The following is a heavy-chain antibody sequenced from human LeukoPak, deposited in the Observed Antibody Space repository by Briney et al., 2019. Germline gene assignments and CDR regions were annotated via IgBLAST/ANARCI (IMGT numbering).Heavy chain of an antibody. CDR1: GFTFSTYG. CDR3: AKSGYHPFDY. J-gene: IGHJ4*02. V-gene: IGHV3-23*01. Sequence: GGSLRLSCAASGFTFSTYGMSWVCQAPRKGLEWVSAISGSGVSTYYADSLKGRFTISRDTSKNMMYLQMNSLRADDTAVYYCAKSGYHPFDYWGQGTLVTVSS. D-gene: IGHD3-16*02. CDR2: ISGSGVST.